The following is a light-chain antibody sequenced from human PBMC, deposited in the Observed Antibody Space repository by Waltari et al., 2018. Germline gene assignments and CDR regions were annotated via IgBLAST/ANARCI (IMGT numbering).Light chain of an antibody. J-gene: IGKJ4*01. Sequence: DVVMTQTPLSSPVTLGQPASISCRSSQSLVHADGDTYLNWFQQRPGQPPRLLIYKISNRFSSVPDRFSGCGVATEFTLKISRVESEHVGIYYGMEATDSPLSFGGGTKVDIK. CDR3: MEATDSPLS. V-gene: IGKV2-24*01. CDR1: QSLVHADGDTY. CDR2: KIS.